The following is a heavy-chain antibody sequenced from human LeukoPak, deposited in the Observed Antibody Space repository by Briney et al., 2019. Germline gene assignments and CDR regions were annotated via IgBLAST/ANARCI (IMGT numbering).Heavy chain of an antibody. D-gene: IGHD3-10*01. CDR2: ISYDGSNK. V-gene: IGHV3-30*18. CDR3: AKDDLSSGTYIRYYYGMDV. CDR1: GFTFSSYS. Sequence: GGSLRLSCAASGFTFSSYSMHWVRQAPGKGLEWVAVISYDGSNKYYADSVKGRFTISRDNSKNTLYLQMNSLRAADTAVYYCAKDDLSSGTYIRYYYGMDVWGQGTTVTVSS. J-gene: IGHJ6*02.